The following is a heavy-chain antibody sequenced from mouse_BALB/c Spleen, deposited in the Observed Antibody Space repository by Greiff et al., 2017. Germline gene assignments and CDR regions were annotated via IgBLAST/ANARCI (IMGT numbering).Heavy chain of an antibody. Sequence: EVQRVESGPDLVKPSQSLSLTCTVTGYSITSGYSWYWIRQFPGNKLEWMGYIHYSGSTNYNPSLKSRISITRDTSKNQFFLQLNSVTTEDTATYYCARGGERYFDVWGAGTTVTVSS. V-gene: IGHV3-1*02. CDR2: IHYSGST. J-gene: IGHJ1*01. D-gene: IGHD2-13*01. CDR1: GYSITSGYS. CDR3: ARGGERYFDV.